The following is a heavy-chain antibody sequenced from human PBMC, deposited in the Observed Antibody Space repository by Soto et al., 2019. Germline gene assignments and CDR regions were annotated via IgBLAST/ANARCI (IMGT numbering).Heavy chain of an antibody. V-gene: IGHV4-34*01. J-gene: IGHJ6*03. CDR3: ARNNAWYYYYYMEV. CDR1: GGSFSGYY. Sequence: QVQLNQWGAGLLKPSETLSLTCAVYGGSFSGYYWSWIRQPPGKGLAWIGEINHSGSTNHNPTLKSRVAISADTFKHFFPLKLNSVTATVTAVYNFARNNAWYYYYYMEVWGKGTTVTVSS. CDR2: INHSGST. D-gene: IGHD3-16*01.